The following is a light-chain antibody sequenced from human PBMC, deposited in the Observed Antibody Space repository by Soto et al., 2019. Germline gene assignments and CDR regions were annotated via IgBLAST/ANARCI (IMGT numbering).Light chain of an antibody. CDR1: SSNIGAGYD. Sequence: QSVLTQPPSVSGAPGQRVTISCTGSSSNIGAGYDVHWYQQLPGTAPKLLIYANSNWPSGVPDRFSGSKSDTSASLAITGLQAEDEADYYCQSYDSSLSGWVFGGGTKLTVL. CDR2: ANS. V-gene: IGLV1-40*01. J-gene: IGLJ3*02. CDR3: QSYDSSLSGWV.